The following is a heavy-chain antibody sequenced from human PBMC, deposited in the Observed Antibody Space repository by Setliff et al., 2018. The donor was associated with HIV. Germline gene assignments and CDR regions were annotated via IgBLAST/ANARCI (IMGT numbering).Heavy chain of an antibody. V-gene: IGHV1-46*01. CDR2: INPSGGST. J-gene: IGHJ6*03. CDR1: GYTFTSYH. CDR3: ARVSRGGWQQLARWDYYYMDV. D-gene: IGHD6-13*01. Sequence: ASVKVSCKASGYTFTSYHMYWVRQAPGQGLEWMGSINPSGGSTSYAQKFQGRVTITRNTSISTAYMELSSLRSEDTAVYYCARVSRGGWQQLARWDYYYMDVWGKGTTVTVSS.